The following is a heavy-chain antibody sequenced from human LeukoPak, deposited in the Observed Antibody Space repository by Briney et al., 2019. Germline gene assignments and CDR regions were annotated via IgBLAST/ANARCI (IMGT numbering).Heavy chain of an antibody. V-gene: IGHV3-48*01. Sequence: PGGSLRLSCAASEFTFSSYSMNWVRQAPGKGLEWVSYITNSGNSKSYADSVEGRFTISRDNTKNSLYLQMNGLRAEDTAVYYCARTRSSGYLTFVYWGQGILVTVSS. CDR2: ITNSGNSK. J-gene: IGHJ4*02. CDR1: EFTFSSYS. D-gene: IGHD3-22*01. CDR3: ARTRSSGYLTFVY.